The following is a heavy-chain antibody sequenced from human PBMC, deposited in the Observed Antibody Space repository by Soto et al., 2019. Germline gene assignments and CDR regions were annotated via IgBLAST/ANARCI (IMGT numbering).Heavy chain of an antibody. D-gene: IGHD2-8*01. CDR2: TYYRSKWYN. CDR1: GDRDPTNSAT. V-gene: IGHV6-1*01. Sequence: PSQTLSPTRHISGDRDPTNSATLDSIRQTPSRGLEWLGRTYYRSKWYNDYAVSVKGRITINPDTSNNQPSLQLNSVAPDDTAVYYCSFLNGKRSFDFWGLGTLVTVSS. CDR3: SFLNGKRSFDF. J-gene: IGHJ2*01.